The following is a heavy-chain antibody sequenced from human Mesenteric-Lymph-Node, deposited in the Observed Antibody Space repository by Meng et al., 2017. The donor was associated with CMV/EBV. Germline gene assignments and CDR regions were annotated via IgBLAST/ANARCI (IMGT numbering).Heavy chain of an antibody. J-gene: IGHJ5*02. V-gene: IGHV4-34*01. Sequence: SETLSLTCAVYGGSFSGYFWSWIRQSPGKGPEWIGEVNHSGSTNYNPSLKSRVTISVDTSKNQFSLKLSSVTAADTAVYYCARVGSRYSSYWFDPWGQGTLVTVSS. CDR2: VNHSGST. CDR1: GGSFSGYF. D-gene: IGHD5-18*01. CDR3: ARVGSRYSSYWFDP.